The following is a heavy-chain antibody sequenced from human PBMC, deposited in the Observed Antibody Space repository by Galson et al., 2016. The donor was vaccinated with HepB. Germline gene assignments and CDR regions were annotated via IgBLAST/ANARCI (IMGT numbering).Heavy chain of an antibody. D-gene: IGHD3-16*01. V-gene: IGHV3-23*01. CDR2: ITRRGDAT. J-gene: IGHJ4*02. Sequence: LRLPCAASAFSFSNSGMSWVRQAPGRGLEWVSGITRRGDATHYADFVKGRFTISRDNSKNTLYLYMNNLTAGDTAIYYCGKHGGFDYWGQGALVTVSS. CDR3: GKHGGFDY. CDR1: AFSFSNSG.